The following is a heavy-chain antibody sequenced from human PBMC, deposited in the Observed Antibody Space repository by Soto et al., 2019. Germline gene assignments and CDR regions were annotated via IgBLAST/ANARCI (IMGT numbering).Heavy chain of an antibody. V-gene: IGHV3-30*18. Sequence: QVQLVESGGGVVQPGRSLRLSCAASGFTFSSYGMHWVRQAPGKGLEWVAVISYDGSNKYYADSVKGRFTISRDNSKNTLYLQMNSLRAEDTAVYYCAKYFLRLTMYYYGMDVWGQGTTVTVSS. D-gene: IGHD3-10*01. CDR1: GFTFSSYG. CDR3: AKYFLRLTMYYYGMDV. CDR2: ISYDGSNK. J-gene: IGHJ6*02.